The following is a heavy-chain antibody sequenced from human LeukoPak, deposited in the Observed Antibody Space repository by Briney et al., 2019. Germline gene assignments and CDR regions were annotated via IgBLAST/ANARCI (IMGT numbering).Heavy chain of an antibody. J-gene: IGHJ4*02. V-gene: IGHV3-21*01. Sequence: PGGSLRLSCAASGFTFSSYSMNGVPQAPGKGLEWVSSISSSSSYIYYADSVKGRFTIYRDNAKNSLYLQMNSLRAEDTAVYYCARMEDYGDSKSDYWGQGTLVTVS. CDR3: ARMEDYGDSKSDY. CDR2: ISSSSSYI. D-gene: IGHD4-17*01. CDR1: GFTFSSYS.